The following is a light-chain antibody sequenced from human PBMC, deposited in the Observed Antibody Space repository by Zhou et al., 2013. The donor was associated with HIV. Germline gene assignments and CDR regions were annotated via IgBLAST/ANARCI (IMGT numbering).Light chain of an antibody. J-gene: IGKJ1*01. Sequence: DIQMTQSPSSLSASVGDRVTITCRASQNIDNYLNWYHQKTGEAPNLLIYAASNLETGVPSRFSGSGSGTDFTLTIDSLQPEDFATYYCLQHNVYPWTFGRGTRVDIK. V-gene: IGKV1-39*01. CDR3: LQHNVYPWT. CDR2: AAS. CDR1: QNIDNY.